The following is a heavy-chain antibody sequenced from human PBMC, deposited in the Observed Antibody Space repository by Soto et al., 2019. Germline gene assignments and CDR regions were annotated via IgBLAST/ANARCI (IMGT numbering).Heavy chain of an antibody. J-gene: IGHJ4*02. D-gene: IGHD3-10*01. Sequence: VQLVESGGGLVQPGGSLRLSCAASGFTFSTYWMSWARQAPGKGLEWVAHINQDGSTNYHVDSVKGRFTISRDNASNSLYLQITRLRAEDTAVYYCARDMSGSLDYWAPGTLVTVSS. CDR3: ARDMSGSLDY. V-gene: IGHV3-7*01. CDR2: INQDGSTN. CDR1: GFTFSTYW.